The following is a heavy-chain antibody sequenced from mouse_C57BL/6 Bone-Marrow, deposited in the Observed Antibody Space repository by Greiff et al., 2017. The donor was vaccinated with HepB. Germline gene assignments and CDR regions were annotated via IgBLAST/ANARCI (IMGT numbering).Heavy chain of an antibody. D-gene: IGHD1-1*01. CDR2: ISSGGSYT. CDR1: GFTFSSYG. V-gene: IGHV5-6*01. Sequence: EVQLVESGGDLVKPGGSLKLSCAASGFTFSSYGMSWVRQTPDKRLEWVATISSGGSYTYYPDSVQGRCTISRDNAKNTLYLQMNSLNSEDTAMYYCARAPWTTVVGYFDYWGQGTTLTVSS. J-gene: IGHJ2*01. CDR3: ARAPWTTVVGYFDY.